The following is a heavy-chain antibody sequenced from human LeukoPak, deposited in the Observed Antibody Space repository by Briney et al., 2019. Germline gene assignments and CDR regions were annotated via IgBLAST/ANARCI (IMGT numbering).Heavy chain of an antibody. D-gene: IGHD6-19*01. CDR2: IYYSGST. CDR1: GGSISSYY. J-gene: IGHJ4*02. V-gene: IGHV4-59*01. CDR3: ARVPSSGWSGYFDY. Sequence: SETLSLTCTVSGGSISSYYWSWIRQPPGKGLEWIGYIYYSGSTNYNPSLKSRVTISVDTSKNQFSLKLSSVTAADTAVYYCARVPSSGWSGYFDYWGQGTLVTVSS.